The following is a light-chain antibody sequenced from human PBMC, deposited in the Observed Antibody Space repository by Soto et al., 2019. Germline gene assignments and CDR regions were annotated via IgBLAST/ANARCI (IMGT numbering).Light chain of an antibody. V-gene: IGLV4-69*01. CDR1: SGHSSYA. Sequence: QSVLTQSPSASASLGASVKLTCTLSSGHSSYAIAWHQQQPEKGPRCLMKVNSDGSHIKGDGIPDRFSGSSSGAERYLTISILQSEDEADYYCQTWGTGSWVFGGGTKLTVL. CDR2: VNSDGSH. CDR3: QTWGTGSWV. J-gene: IGLJ3*02.